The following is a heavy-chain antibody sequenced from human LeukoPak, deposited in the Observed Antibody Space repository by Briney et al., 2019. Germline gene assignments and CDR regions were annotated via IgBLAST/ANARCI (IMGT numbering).Heavy chain of an antibody. V-gene: IGHV3-49*04. J-gene: IGHJ4*02. D-gene: IGHD6-13*01. CDR3: RRLEQHLNADS. CDR2: IRSKAYGGTT. CDR1: GFTFGDYA. Sequence: GGSLTLSCTASGFTFGDYAMSWVRQAPGKRLEWVGFIRSKAYGGTTEYAASAKGRFTISRDDSKSIAYLQMNSLKAEDTAVYYCRRLEQHLNADSWGQGTLVTVSS.